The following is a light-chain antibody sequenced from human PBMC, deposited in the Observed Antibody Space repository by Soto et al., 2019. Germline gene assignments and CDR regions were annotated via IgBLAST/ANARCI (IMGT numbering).Light chain of an antibody. CDR2: WPS. Sequence: DFVMTQSPDSLAVSLGERAACNCKSSQSVFHTSYNRNYLTWYQQKPGQPPKLLFYWPSTRASGVPDRFSGSGSGTDFTLTISGLQPEDVAVYYCQQYRLAPYSFGQGTKLEIK. J-gene: IGKJ2*03. V-gene: IGKV4-1*01. CDR1: QSVFHTSYNRNY. CDR3: QQYRLAPYS.